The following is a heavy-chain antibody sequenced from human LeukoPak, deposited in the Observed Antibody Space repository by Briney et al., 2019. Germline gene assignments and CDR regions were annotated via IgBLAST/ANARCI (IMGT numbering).Heavy chain of an antibody. J-gene: IGHJ4*02. CDR1: GFTFSDYG. CDR3: ARDHFIVPAAISLGY. D-gene: IGHD2-2*01. CDR2: ISWDVNEK. Sequence: RGSLRLSCAASGFTFSDYGMHWLRQAPGKGLEWVGMISWDVNEKHYGNSVKGRFTISRDNSKNTLYLQMDSLRPEDTAVYYCARDHFIVPAAISLGYWGQGTLVTVSS. V-gene: IGHV3-30*03.